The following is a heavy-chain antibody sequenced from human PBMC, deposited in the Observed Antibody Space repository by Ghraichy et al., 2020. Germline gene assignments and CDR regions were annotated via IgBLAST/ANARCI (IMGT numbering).Heavy chain of an antibody. CDR1: GGTFSSYA. CDR3: VIIAAAANFYYYGMDV. J-gene: IGHJ6*02. CDR2: IIPIFGTA. V-gene: IGHV1-69*13. Sequence: SVKVSCKASGGTFSSYAISWVRQAPGQGLEWMGGIIPIFGTANYAQKFQGRVTITADESTSTAYMELSSLRSEDTAVYYCVIIAAAANFYYYGMDVWGQGTTVTVSS. D-gene: IGHD6-13*01.